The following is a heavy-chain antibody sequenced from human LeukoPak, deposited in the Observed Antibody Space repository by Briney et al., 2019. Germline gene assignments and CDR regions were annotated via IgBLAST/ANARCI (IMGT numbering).Heavy chain of an antibody. CDR1: GYTFTSYG. V-gene: IGHV1-18*01. J-gene: IGHJ4*02. CDR2: ISAYNGNT. CDR3: AGIVPAAKGGYYFDY. D-gene: IGHD2-2*01. Sequence: ASVKVSCKASGYTFTSYGISWVRQAPGQGLEWMGWISAYNGNTNYAQELQGRVTMTTDTSTSTAYMELRSLRSDDTAVYCCAGIVPAAKGGYYFDYWGQGTLVTVSS.